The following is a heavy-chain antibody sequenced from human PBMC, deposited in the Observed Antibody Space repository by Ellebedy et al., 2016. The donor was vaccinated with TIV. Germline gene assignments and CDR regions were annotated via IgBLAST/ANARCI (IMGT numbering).Heavy chain of an antibody. CDR1: GFTVSSNY. CDR3: ARVDLGLAFDY. Sequence: GGSLRLSCAVSGFTVSSNYISWVRQAPGKGLEWVSIIYSNGRTYYADSVKGRFTIFRDISKDTVYLQMNSLRPEDTAVFYCARVDLGLAFDYWGQGTPVTVSS. CDR2: IYSNGRT. V-gene: IGHV3-53*01. D-gene: IGHD3/OR15-3a*01. J-gene: IGHJ4*02.